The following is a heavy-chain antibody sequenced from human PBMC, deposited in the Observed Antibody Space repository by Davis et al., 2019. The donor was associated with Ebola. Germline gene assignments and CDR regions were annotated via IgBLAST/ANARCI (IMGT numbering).Heavy chain of an antibody. D-gene: IGHD2-2*01. CDR1: GYTFTSYA. V-gene: IGHV1-3*01. CDR3: ARCVVVVPAAISYWYFDL. Sequence: ASVKVSCKASGYTFTSYAMHWVRQAPGQRLEWMGWINAGNGNTKYSQKFQGRVTITRDTSASTAYMELSSLRSEDTAVYYCARCVVVVPAAISYWYFDLWGRGTLVTVSS. J-gene: IGHJ2*01. CDR2: INAGNGNT.